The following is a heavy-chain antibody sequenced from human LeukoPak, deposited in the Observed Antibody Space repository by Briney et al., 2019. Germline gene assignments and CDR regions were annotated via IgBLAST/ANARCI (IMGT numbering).Heavy chain of an antibody. Sequence: GGSLRLSCTTSGFTFSTHWMSWVRQAPGKGLEWVANIKQDGSEQYYVDSVTGRFTISRDNVRNSLYLQMNSLRAEDTAVYYCANLRSLVWGQGTLVTVSS. CDR2: IKQDGSEQ. CDR1: GFTFSTHW. V-gene: IGHV3-7*01. CDR3: ANLRSLV. J-gene: IGHJ4*02.